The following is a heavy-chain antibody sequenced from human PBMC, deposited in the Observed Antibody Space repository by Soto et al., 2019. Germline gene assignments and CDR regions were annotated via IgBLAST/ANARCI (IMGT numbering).Heavy chain of an antibody. V-gene: IGHV1-3*01. CDR3: VSNQKAPFTGLDV. J-gene: IGHJ6*02. CDR2: INAGNGDT. CDR1: GYTFTNNV. Sequence: GASVKVSCKASGYTFTNNVWDWARQAPGQGLEWVGRINAGNGDTASSERLQGRVTLTRDTSASTAYMEVSSLTSEDTAVYFCVSNQKAPFTGLDVWGQGTTVTVSS.